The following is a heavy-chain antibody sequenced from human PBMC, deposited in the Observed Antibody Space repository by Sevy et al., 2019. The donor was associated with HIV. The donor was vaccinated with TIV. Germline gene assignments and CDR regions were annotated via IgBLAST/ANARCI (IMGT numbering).Heavy chain of an antibody. CDR1: GFTFSSYG. CDR3: AKTPSGAAACMDV. J-gene: IGHJ6*02. V-gene: IGHV3-30*02. Sequence: GGSLRLSCAASGFTFSSYGMHWVRQAPGKGLEWVAFIRYDGSNKYYADSVKGRFTISRDNSKNTLYLQMNSLRAEDTDVDYCAKTPSGAAACMDVWGQGTTVTVSS. D-gene: IGHD6-13*01. CDR2: IRYDGSNK.